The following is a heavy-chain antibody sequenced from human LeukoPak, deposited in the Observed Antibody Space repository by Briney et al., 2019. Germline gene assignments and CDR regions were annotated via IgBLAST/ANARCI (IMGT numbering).Heavy chain of an antibody. V-gene: IGHV1-69*13. CDR3: ARTFTMVRPEYYYMDV. J-gene: IGHJ6*03. CDR1: GGTFSSYA. Sequence: GASVKVSCKASGGTFSSYAISWVRQAPGQGLDWMGGLIPIFGTANYAQKFQGRVTITADESTSTAYMELSSLRSEDTAVYYCARTFTMVRPEYYYMDVWGKGTTVTISS. CDR2: LIPIFGTA. D-gene: IGHD3-10*01.